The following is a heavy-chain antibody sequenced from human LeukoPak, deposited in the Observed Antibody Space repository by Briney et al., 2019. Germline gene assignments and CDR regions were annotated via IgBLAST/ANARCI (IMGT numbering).Heavy chain of an antibody. J-gene: IGHJ4*02. D-gene: IGHD3-22*01. CDR2: IFHGRT. CDR3: ASAVDYYYDSSGFRY. V-gene: IGHV4-30-4*01. Sequence: SETLSLTCTVSGASVSSTEYYWSWVRQPPGEGLEWIGYIFHGRTFYSPSLKSRAAISVDTSKNQFTLRLTSVTAADTAVYFCASAVDYYYDSSGFRYWGQGTLVPVSS. CDR1: GASVSSTEYY.